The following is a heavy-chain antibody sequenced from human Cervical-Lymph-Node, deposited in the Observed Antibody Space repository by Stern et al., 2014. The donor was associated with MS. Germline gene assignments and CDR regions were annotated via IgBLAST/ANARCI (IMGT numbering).Heavy chain of an antibody. CDR2: IDPSDSYT. CDR1: GNTFNTYW. Sequence: VQLVQSGAEVKQPGESLRISCKDSGNTFNTYWISWVRQTPGKGLEWIGRIDPSDSYTSYSPSFQGHVTISVDKSISTAYLQWISLEASDTAMYYCAGHMKQLAPPLFDYWGQGTLVTVSS. V-gene: IGHV5-10-1*01. D-gene: IGHD1-1*01. J-gene: IGHJ4*02. CDR3: AGHMKQLAPPLFDY.